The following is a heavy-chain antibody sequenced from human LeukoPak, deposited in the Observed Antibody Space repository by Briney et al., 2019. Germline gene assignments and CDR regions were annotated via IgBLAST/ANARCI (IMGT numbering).Heavy chain of an antibody. J-gene: IGHJ4*02. Sequence: SETLSLTCTVSGGSISSYYWSWLRQPPGKGLEWIGYIYYSGSTNYNPSLKSRVTISVDTSKNQFSLKLTSVTAADTAVYYCAREGKGGYDSSGYYFDYWGQGTLVTVSS. CDR3: AREGKGGYDSSGYYFDY. CDR2: IYYSGST. CDR1: GGSISSYY. D-gene: IGHD3-22*01. V-gene: IGHV4-59*01.